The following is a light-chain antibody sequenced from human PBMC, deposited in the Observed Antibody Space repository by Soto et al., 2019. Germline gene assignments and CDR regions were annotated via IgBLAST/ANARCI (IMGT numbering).Light chain of an antibody. CDR2: GNS. V-gene: IGLV1-40*01. CDR3: QSYDSSLSGWV. CDR1: SSNIGAGYD. J-gene: IGLJ3*02. Sequence: HSALTQPPSVSGAPGQRVTISCTGSSSNIGAGYDVHWYQQLPGTAPKLLIYGNSNRPSGVPDRFSGSKSGTSASLAITGLRAEDEADYYCQSYDSSLSGWVFGGGTKVTVL.